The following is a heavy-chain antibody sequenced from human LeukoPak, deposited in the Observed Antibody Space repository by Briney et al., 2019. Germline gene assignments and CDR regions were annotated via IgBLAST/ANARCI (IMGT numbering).Heavy chain of an antibody. D-gene: IGHD3-10*01. CDR3: AREFYDGSGAFDY. V-gene: IGHV4-59*01. CDR2: VYYSGNT. CDR1: GASISTNY. Sequence: SETLSLTCTVSGASISTNYWSWIRQPPEKGLEWIGYVYYSGNTNYNPSLKSRVTISVDTLKNQFSLKMSSVTAADTAVYYCAREFYDGSGAFDYWGQGTLVTVSS. J-gene: IGHJ4*02.